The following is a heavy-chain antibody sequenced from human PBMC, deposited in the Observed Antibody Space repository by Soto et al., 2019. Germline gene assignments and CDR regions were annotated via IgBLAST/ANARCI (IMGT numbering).Heavy chain of an antibody. CDR1: GGSISSSSYF. Sequence: QLQLQESGPGLVKPSETLSLTCTVSGGSISSSSYFWGWIRQPPGKGLEWIGSIYYSGSTYYNPSLKSRVPVSVATSKNQSSLRRSSVTAADTAVYYCARHPSDFWFDPWGQGTLVTVSS. J-gene: IGHJ5*02. D-gene: IGHD2-21*02. V-gene: IGHV4-39*01. CDR2: IYYSGST. CDR3: ARHPSDFWFDP.